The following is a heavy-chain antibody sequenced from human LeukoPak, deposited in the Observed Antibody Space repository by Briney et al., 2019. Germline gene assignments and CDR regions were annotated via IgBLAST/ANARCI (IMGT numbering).Heavy chain of an antibody. CDR1: GGSISSSNW. V-gene: IGHV4-4*02. Sequence: PSETLSLTCAVSGGSISSSNWWSWVRPPPGKGLEWIGEIYHSGSTNYNPSLKSRVTISVDKSKNQFSLKLSSVTAADTAVYYCARRGDPSWGSDQIYFDYWGQGTLVTVSS. CDR2: IYHSGST. D-gene: IGHD3-16*01. CDR3: ARRGDPSWGSDQIYFDY. J-gene: IGHJ4*02.